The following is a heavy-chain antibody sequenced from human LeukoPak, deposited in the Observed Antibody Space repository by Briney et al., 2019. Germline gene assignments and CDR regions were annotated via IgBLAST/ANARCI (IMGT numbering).Heavy chain of an antibody. CDR1: GFTFSDFY. Sequence: GGSLRLSCAASGFTFSDFYMSWIRQAPRKGLEWVSYISSTSSYINYANSVKGRFTISRDNAKNSLYLQMNSLRAEDTAVYYCARGQRGDYHYWGQGTLVTVSS. J-gene: IGHJ4*02. CDR3: ARGQRGDYHY. CDR2: ISSTSSYI. V-gene: IGHV3-11*06. D-gene: IGHD2-21*02.